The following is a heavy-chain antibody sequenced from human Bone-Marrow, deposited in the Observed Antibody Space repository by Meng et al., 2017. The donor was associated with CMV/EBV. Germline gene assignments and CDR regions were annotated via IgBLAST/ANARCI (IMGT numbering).Heavy chain of an antibody. CDR3: ARASRSRYCSSTSCLGGYFDY. V-gene: IGHV4-4*02. CDR2: IYHSGST. CDR1: GGSISSSNW. D-gene: IGHD2-2*01. J-gene: IGHJ4*02. Sequence: GSLRLSCAVSGGSISSSNWWSWVRQPPGKGLEWIGEIYHSGSTNYNPSLKSRVTISVDTSKNQFSLKLSSVTAADTAVYYCARASRSRYCSSTSCLGGYFDYWGQGTLVTVSS.